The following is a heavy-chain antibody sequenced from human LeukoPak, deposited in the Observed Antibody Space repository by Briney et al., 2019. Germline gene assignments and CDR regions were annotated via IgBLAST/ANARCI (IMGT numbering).Heavy chain of an antibody. J-gene: IGHJ4*02. CDR1: GITVSYNF. CDR2: IYSDSSA. Sequence: GGSLRLSCAASGITVSYNFMSWVRQASGKGLEWVSVIYSDSSADYADSVKGLFTISRDDAKNTLYLQMNSLRAGDTAVYYCARAPRPFDNSDYYFDYWGQGSLVTVSS. V-gene: IGHV3-53*01. D-gene: IGHD6-25*01. CDR3: ARAPRPFDNSDYYFDY.